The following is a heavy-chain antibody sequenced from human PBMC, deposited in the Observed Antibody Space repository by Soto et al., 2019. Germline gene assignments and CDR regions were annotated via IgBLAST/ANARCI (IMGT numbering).Heavy chain of an antibody. Sequence: QVQLVQSGAEVNKPGSSVKVSCKASGGTFSSYAISWVRQAPGQGLEWMGGIIPIFGTANYAQKFQGRVTITADESTSTAYMELGSLRSEDTAVYYCASSVAMYYYYGMDVWGQGTTVTVSS. J-gene: IGHJ6*02. V-gene: IGHV1-69*12. D-gene: IGHD5-12*01. CDR3: ASSVAMYYYYGMDV. CDR1: GGTFSSYA. CDR2: IIPIFGTA.